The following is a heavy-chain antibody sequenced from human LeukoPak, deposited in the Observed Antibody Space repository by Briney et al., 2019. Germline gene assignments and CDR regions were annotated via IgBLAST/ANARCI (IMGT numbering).Heavy chain of an antibody. CDR3: ARSAGFYIPHYFDY. Sequence: PSETLSLTCAVYGGSFSGYYWSWIRQPPGKGLEWIGEINHSGSTNYNPSLTSRVTISVDTSKHQFSLKLSSVTAADTAVYYCARSAGFYIPHYFDYWGQGTLVTVSS. CDR1: GGSFSGYY. J-gene: IGHJ4*02. D-gene: IGHD2/OR15-2a*01. CDR2: INHSGST. V-gene: IGHV4-34*01.